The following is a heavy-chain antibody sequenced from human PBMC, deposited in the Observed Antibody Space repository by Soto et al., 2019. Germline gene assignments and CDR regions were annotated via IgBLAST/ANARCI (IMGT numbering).Heavy chain of an antibody. Sequence: GGSLRLSCAASGIPVSSNYMTWVRQAPGKGLEWVSVLHSGGDTYYANSVKGRFTISRHDSTSTLFLQMNSLTPEDTAVYYCARDGPYYYASRMDVWGQGTTVTVSS. CDR1: GIPVSSNY. J-gene: IGHJ6*02. CDR2: LHSGGDT. V-gene: IGHV3-53*04. D-gene: IGHD3-10*01. CDR3: ARDGPYYYASRMDV.